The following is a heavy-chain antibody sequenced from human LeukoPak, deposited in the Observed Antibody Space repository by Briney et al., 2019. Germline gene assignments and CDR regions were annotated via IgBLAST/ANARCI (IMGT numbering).Heavy chain of an antibody. CDR3: ARHDTAMATDYGMDV. Sequence: GGSLRLSCAASGFISSSYWMSWVRQAPGKGLEWVSYISSRGSTIYYADSVKGRFTISRDNAKNSLYLQMNSLRAEDTAVYYCARHDTAMATDYGMDVWGQGTTVTVSS. V-gene: IGHV3-48*04. CDR1: GFISSSYW. J-gene: IGHJ6*02. CDR2: ISSRGSTI. D-gene: IGHD5-18*01.